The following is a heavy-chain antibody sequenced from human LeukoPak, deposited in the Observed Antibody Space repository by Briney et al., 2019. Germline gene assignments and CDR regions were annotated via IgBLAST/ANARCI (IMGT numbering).Heavy chain of an antibody. Sequence: SGTLSLTCAVSGGSISSSSWWSWVRQPPGKGLEWIGEIYQSGSTNYNPSPKSRVTISVDKSKNQFSLKLSSVTPADTAVYYCARRDYYDSTGYFDYWGQGTLVTVSS. CDR3: ARRDYYDSTGYFDY. J-gene: IGHJ4*02. CDR2: IYQSGST. D-gene: IGHD3-22*01. CDR1: GGSISSSSW. V-gene: IGHV4-4*02.